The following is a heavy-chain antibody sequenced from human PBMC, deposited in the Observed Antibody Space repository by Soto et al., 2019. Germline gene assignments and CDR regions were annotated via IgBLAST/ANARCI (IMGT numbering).Heavy chain of an antibody. Sequence: QVQLVQSGAEVKKPGASVKVSCKASGYTFTGYYMHWVRQAPGQGLEWMGWINPNSGGTNYAQKFQGGATMTRDTSISTAYMELSRLRSDDTAVYYCARGISITGTFDSFDPWGQGTLVTVSS. D-gene: IGHD1-7*01. CDR3: ARGISITGTFDSFDP. J-gene: IGHJ5*02. V-gene: IGHV1-2*02. CDR1: GYTFTGYY. CDR2: INPNSGGT.